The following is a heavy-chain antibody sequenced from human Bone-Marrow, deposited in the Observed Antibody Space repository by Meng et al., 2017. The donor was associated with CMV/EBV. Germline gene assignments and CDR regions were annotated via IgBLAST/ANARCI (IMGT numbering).Heavy chain of an antibody. Sequence: ASVKVSCKASGYTFTSYYMHWVRQAPGQGLEWMGIINPSGGSTSYAQKFQGRVTMTRDTSISTAYMELSRLRSDDTAVYYCARDQGGATRGEYDYWGQGTLVTVSS. V-gene: IGHV1-46*01. CDR2: INPSGGST. CDR3: ARDQGGATRGEYDY. CDR1: GYTFTSYY. J-gene: IGHJ4*02. D-gene: IGHD1-26*01.